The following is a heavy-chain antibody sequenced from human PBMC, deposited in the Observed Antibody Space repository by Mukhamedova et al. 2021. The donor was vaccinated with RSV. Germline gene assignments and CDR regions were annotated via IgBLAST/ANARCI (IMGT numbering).Heavy chain of an antibody. CDR3: ATAPTMYSGSSLDY. J-gene: IGHJ4*02. D-gene: IGHD1-26*01. V-gene: IGHV1-69*01. Sequence: GTANYAQKFQGRVTITADESTSTAYMELSSLRSEDPAVYYCATAPTMYSGSSLDYWGQGTLVTVSS. CDR2: GTA.